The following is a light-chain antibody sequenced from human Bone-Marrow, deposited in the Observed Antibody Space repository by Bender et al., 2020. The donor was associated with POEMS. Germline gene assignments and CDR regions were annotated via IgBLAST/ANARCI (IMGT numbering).Light chain of an antibody. Sequence: QSVLTQPPSASGTPGQRVTISCSGSSSKFGSYPVNWYQQLPGAAPKLVIFNNSQRPSGVPYRFSGSNSGTSASLAISGLLSDDEADFHCATWDDSRSGWVLGGGTKLTDL. J-gene: IGLJ3*02. CDR2: NNS. V-gene: IGLV1-44*01. CDR3: ATWDDSRSGWV. CDR1: SSKFGSYP.